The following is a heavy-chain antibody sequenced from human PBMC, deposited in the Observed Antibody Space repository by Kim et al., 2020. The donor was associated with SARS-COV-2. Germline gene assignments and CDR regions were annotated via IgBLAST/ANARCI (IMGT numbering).Heavy chain of an antibody. CDR2: ISSDGSKT. V-gene: IGHV3-30-3*01. J-gene: IGHJ5*02. CDR3: AREWGS. D-gene: IGHD3-16*01. CDR1: GFTFSTYA. Sequence: GGSLRLSCAASGFTFSTYAMHWVRQPPGKRLEWVAFISSDGSKTYYEDSVKGRFTISRDNSKNMVYLQMNSLGDEDTTVYYCAREWGSWGQGILVTVSS.